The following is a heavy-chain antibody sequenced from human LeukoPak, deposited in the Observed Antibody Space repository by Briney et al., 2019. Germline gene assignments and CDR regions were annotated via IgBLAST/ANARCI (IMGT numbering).Heavy chain of an antibody. Sequence: GGSLRLSCAASGFTFSSYEMNWVRQAPGKGLEWVSYISSSGSTIYYADSVKGRFTISRDNAKNSLYLQMNSLRAEDTAVYYCARGTMIVVATRFDIWGQGTMVTVSS. J-gene: IGHJ3*02. CDR3: ARGTMIVVATRFDI. CDR1: GFTFSSYE. D-gene: IGHD3-22*01. V-gene: IGHV3-48*03. CDR2: ISSSGSTI.